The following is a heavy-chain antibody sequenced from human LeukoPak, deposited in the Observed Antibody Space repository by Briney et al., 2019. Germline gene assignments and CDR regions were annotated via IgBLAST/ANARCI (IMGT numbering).Heavy chain of an antibody. D-gene: IGHD2-2*01. V-gene: IGHV4-38-2*01. J-gene: IGHJ3*02. CDR3: ARPQGATAMVAFDI. CDR1: GYSISGGYY. Sequence: SETLSLTCAVSGYSISGGYYWGWIRPPPGKGLEWIGSIYHSGSTFYNPSLKSRVTISADTSKSQFSLTLSSVTAADTAVYYCARPQGATAMVAFDIRGQGTMGTVSS. CDR2: IYHSGST.